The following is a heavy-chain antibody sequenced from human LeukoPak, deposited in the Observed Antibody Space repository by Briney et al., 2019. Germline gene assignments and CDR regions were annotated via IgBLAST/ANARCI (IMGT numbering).Heavy chain of an antibody. CDR1: GYTFTSYG. Sequence: ASVKVSCKASGYTFTSYGISWVRQAPGQGLEWMGWINAYNGNTNYAQKLQGRVTMTTDTSTSTAYMELRSLRSDDTAVYYCARTHGYGDRYNWFDPWGQGTLVTVSS. D-gene: IGHD4-17*01. V-gene: IGHV1-18*01. CDR2: INAYNGNT. CDR3: ARTHGYGDRYNWFDP. J-gene: IGHJ5*02.